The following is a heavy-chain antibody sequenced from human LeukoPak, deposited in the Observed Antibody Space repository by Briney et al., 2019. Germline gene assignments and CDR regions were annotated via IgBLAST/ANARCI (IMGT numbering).Heavy chain of an antibody. Sequence: VASVRVSCTASGYTFTDYYIHWVRQAPGKGLEWMGWINRNSGGTNSAQTVQGRVTMTGDTANSTAYMELRRVTSDDTAVYYCARDRDYSNTEWGFDYWGQGTLLTVSS. CDR3: ARDRDYSNTEWGFDY. CDR1: GYTFTDYY. CDR2: INRNSGGT. V-gene: IGHV1-2*02. D-gene: IGHD4-11*01. J-gene: IGHJ4*02.